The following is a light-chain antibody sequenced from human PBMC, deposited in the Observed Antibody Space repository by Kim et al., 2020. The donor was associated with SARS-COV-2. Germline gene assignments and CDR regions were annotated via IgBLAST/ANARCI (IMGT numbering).Light chain of an antibody. V-gene: IGKV3-11*01. CDR3: QQRSSWPIT. J-gene: IGKJ5*01. CDR1: QGVSSS. Sequence: SSPGERATLSCKASQGVSSSLAWYQQDPGQAPRLLIYDASNRATGIPARFSGSGSGTDFTLTISSLEPEDFAVYYCQQRSSWPITFGQGTRLEIK. CDR2: DAS.